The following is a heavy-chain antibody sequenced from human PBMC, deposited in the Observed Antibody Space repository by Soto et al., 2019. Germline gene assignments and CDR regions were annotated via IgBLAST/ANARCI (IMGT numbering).Heavy chain of an antibody. Sequence: QVHLQQSGPGLVKPSETLSLTCTVSGGSISRYYWSWIRQPPGKGLEWIGHIYSSGSTNYNPSLRSRVTISVDTSRNQFSLKLTSVTAADTAVYYCGRQEYSSGWPEYFQHWGQGTLVTVSS. V-gene: IGHV4-59*08. CDR3: GRQEYSSGWPEYFQH. D-gene: IGHD6-19*01. CDR2: IYSSGST. CDR1: GGSISRYY. J-gene: IGHJ1*01.